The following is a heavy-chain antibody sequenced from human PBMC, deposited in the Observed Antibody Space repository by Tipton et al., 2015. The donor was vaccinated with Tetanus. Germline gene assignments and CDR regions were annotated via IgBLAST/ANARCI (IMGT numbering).Heavy chain of an antibody. CDR1: GYTFTGYY. V-gene: IGHV1-2*02. Sequence: QSGAEVKKPGASVKVSCKASGYTFTGYYMHWVRQAPGQGLEWMGWINPNSGGTNYAQKFQGRVTMTRDTSISTAYMELSRLRSDDTAVYYCARDCRQEVWYDSSNAFDIWGQGTMVTVSS. J-gene: IGHJ3*02. D-gene: IGHD3-22*01. CDR2: INPNSGGT. CDR3: ARDCRQEVWYDSSNAFDI.